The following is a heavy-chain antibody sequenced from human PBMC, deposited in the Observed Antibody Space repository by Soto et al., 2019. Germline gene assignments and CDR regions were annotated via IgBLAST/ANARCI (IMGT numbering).Heavy chain of an antibody. D-gene: IGHD6-19*01. CDR1: GGSISSSSYY. Sequence: QQQLQESGPGLVKPSETLSLTCTVSGGSISSSSYYWAWIRQPPGKGLEWIGSLYYTGSTYYNPSLKSRVTISVDTSKNQFSLKLSSVTAADTAFYYCASTPSPTEQWLATFDYWGEGTLVTVSS. CDR2: LYYTGST. J-gene: IGHJ4*02. V-gene: IGHV4-39*01. CDR3: ASTPSPTEQWLATFDY.